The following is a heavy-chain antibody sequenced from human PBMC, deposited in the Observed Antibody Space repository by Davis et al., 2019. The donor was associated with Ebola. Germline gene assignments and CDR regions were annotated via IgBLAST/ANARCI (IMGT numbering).Heavy chain of an antibody. D-gene: IGHD3-22*01. V-gene: IGHV4-59*08. CDR2: MNYSGST. CDR3: ARHSGYYYDSSGYYSNWYFDL. J-gene: IGHJ2*01. Sequence: MPSETLSLTCTVSGGSISSYYWSWIRQPPGKGLEWIADMNYSGSTNYNPSLKSRVTISVDTSKNQFSLKLSSVTAADTAVYYCARHSGYYYDSSGYYSNWYFDLWGRGTLVTVSS. CDR1: GGSISSYY.